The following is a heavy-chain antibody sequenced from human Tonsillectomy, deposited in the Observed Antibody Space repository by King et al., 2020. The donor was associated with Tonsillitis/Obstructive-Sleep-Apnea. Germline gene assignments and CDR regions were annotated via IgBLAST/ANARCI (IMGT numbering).Heavy chain of an antibody. CDR3: TAIDYGGDY. CDR2: CKPRTDGGTT. D-gene: IGHD4-23*01. V-gene: IGHV3-15*01. CDR1: GITFSNAW. J-gene: IGHJ4*02. Sequence: VQLVESGGGLGKPWGSLRLSCAASGITFSNAWMSLVLQAPGMGLDWICHCKPRTDGGTTDYAAPVKVRFTISRDDSKNTLFLQMNSLKTDDTAVYYCTAIDYGGDYWGQGTLVTVSS.